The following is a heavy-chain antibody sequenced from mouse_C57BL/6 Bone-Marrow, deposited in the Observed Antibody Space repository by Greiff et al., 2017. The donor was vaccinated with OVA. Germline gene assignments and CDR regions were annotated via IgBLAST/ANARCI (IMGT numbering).Heavy chain of an antibody. D-gene: IGHD2-4*01. J-gene: IGHJ3*01. CDR2: ISYSGST. CDR1: GYSITSGYD. Sequence: DVQLVESGPGMVKPSQSLSLTCTVTGYSITSGYDWHWIRHFPGNKLEWMGYISYSGSTNYNPSLKSRISITHDTSKNHFFLKLNSVTTEDTATYYCARGGDYDAFAYWGQGTLVTVSA. V-gene: IGHV3-1*01. CDR3: ARGGDYDAFAY.